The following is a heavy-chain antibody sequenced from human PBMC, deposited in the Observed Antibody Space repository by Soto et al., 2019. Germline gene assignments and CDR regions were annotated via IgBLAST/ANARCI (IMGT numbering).Heavy chain of an antibody. D-gene: IGHD6-19*01. CDR1: GDSVSSNSAT. Sequence: PSQTLSLTCAISGDSVSSNSATWDWISQSPSRGLEWLGRTYYRSKWYNDYAVSVKSRIAINPDTSKNQFSLQLNSVTPEDTAVYYCARDRSRVAVDFDYWAQGTLVTVSS. V-gene: IGHV6-1*01. CDR3: ARDRSRVAVDFDY. CDR2: TYYRSKWYN. J-gene: IGHJ4*02.